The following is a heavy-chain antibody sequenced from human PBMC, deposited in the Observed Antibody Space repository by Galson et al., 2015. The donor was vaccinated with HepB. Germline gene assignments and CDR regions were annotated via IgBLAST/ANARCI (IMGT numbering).Heavy chain of an antibody. CDR2: ISGSDGGT. CDR1: GFTSSAFA. D-gene: IGHD3/OR15-3a*01. V-gene: IGHV3-23*01. J-gene: IGHJ4*02. Sequence: SLRLPCAASGFTSSAFAMRWVRQAPGKGLEWVSVISGSDGGTYYADSVQGRFTISRDNSKNTLYLQMRRLRAEDTAVYYCAKSTVFGLLIKPVFYFDFWGQGTLDSVSS. CDR3: AKSTVFGLLIKPVFYFDF.